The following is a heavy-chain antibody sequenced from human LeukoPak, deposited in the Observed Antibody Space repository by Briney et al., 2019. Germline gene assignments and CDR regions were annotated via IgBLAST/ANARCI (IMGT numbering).Heavy chain of an antibody. CDR2: ISSSGSTI. J-gene: IGHJ4*02. D-gene: IGHD5-12*01. V-gene: IGHV3-48*03. CDR3: ARGSRRGYSGSRTFDY. CDR1: GFTFSSYE. Sequence: GGSLRLSCAASGFTFSSYEMNWVRQAPGKGLEWVSYISSSGSTIYYADSVKGRFTISRDNAKNSLYLQMNSLRAEDTAVYYCARGSRRGYSGSRTFDYWGQGTLVTVSS.